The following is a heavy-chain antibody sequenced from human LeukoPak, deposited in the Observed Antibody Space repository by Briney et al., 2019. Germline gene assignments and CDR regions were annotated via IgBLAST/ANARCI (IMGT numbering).Heavy chain of an antibody. CDR3: ARDCSGGSCYHSSGYYFDS. V-gene: IGHV1-18*01. J-gene: IGHJ4*02. Sequence: ASVKVSCKASGYTFTSYGISWVRQAPGQGLEWRGWISAYNGNTNYAQKLQGRVTMTTDTSTSTAYMELRSLRSDDTAVYYCARDCSGGSCYHSSGYYFDSWGQGTLVTVSS. D-gene: IGHD2-15*01. CDR1: GYTFTSYG. CDR2: ISAYNGNT.